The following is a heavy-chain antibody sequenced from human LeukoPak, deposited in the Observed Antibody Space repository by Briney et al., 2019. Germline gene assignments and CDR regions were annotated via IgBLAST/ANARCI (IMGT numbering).Heavy chain of an antibody. CDR3: ARGTDYGSGSPTLDY. D-gene: IGHD3-10*01. CDR2: INHSGST. Sequence: PSETLSLTCAVYGGSFSGYYWSWIRQPPGKGLEWIGEINHSGSTNYNPSLKSRVTISVDTSKNQSSLKLSSVTAADTAVYYCARGTDYGSGSPTLDYWGQGTLVTVSS. J-gene: IGHJ4*02. CDR1: GGSFSGYY. V-gene: IGHV4-34*01.